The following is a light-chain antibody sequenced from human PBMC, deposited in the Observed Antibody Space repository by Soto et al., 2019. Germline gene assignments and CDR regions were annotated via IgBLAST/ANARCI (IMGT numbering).Light chain of an antibody. CDR3: QQYNNWPRT. V-gene: IGKV3-15*01. CDR2: GAS. CDR1: QSVSSN. J-gene: IGKJ1*01. Sequence: EIVITQSPATVSVSPGERATLSCRASQSVSSNLAWYQQKPGQAPRLLIYGASTRATGIPARFSGSGSGTEFTLTISSLQSEDFAVYYCQQYNNWPRTFCQGTKVDIK.